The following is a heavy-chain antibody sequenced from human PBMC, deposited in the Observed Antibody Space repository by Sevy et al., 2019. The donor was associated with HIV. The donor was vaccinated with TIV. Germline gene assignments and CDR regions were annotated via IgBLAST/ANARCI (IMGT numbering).Heavy chain of an antibody. V-gene: IGHV3-30*02. J-gene: IGHJ4*02. CDR2: IQYDGSNN. Sequence: GGSLRLSCAASGFTFSYSGMHWVRQAPGKGLEWVTFIQYDGSNNYYADSVKGRFTISRDNSKNTLYLQMNSLRRDDTAVYYCAKNTAAVGTGGFDYWGQGTLVTVSS. CDR1: GFTFSYSG. D-gene: IGHD6-13*01. CDR3: AKNTAAVGTGGFDY.